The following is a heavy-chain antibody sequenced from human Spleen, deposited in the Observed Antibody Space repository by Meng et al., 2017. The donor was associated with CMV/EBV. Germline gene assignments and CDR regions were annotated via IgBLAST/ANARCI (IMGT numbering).Heavy chain of an antibody. Sequence: GYYWSWIRQHPGKGLEGIGYIYYSGSTYYNPSLKSRVTISVDTSKNQFSLKLSSVTAADTAVYYCARVWGRYCSGGSCYSGGWYFDYWGQGTLVTVSS. J-gene: IGHJ4*02. CDR1: GYY. D-gene: IGHD2-15*01. CDR2: IYYSGST. CDR3: ARVWGRYCSGGSCYSGGWYFDY. V-gene: IGHV4-31*02.